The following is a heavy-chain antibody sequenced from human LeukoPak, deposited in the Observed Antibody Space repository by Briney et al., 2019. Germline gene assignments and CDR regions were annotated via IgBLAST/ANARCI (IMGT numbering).Heavy chain of an antibody. J-gene: IGHJ6*02. CDR2: NHNTGST. CDR3: ARPWHRRGAAWDLYGIYG. Sequence: SETLSLTRTLSGDSLSTFNCRSVSQPPGRGLEWIGFNHNTGSTNYNPSLNSRVTISVDTSKNQFFLKLSSVTATATAVYDCARPWHRRGAAWDLYGIYGWGQGTTVTVSS. D-gene: IGHD1-26*01. V-gene: IGHV4-59*08. CDR1: GDSLSTFN.